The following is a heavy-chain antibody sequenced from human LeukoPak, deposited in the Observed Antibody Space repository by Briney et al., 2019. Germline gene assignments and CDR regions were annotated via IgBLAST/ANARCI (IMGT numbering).Heavy chain of an antibody. CDR3: AVGSGWYAIGY. D-gene: IGHD6-19*01. V-gene: IGHV1-69*06. CDR1: GGTFSSYA. J-gene: IGHJ4*02. CDR2: IIPIFGTA. Sequence: SVKVSCKASGGTFSSYAISWVRQAPGQGLEWMGGIIPIFGTANYAQKFQGRVTMTEDTSTDTAYMELSSLRSEDTAVYYCAVGSGWYAIGYWGQGTLVTVSS.